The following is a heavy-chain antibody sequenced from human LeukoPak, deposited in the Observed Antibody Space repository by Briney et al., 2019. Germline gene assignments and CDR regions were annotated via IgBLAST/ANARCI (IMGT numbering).Heavy chain of an antibody. J-gene: IGHJ4*02. V-gene: IGHV1-46*03. CDR3: ARADYDFWSGYPHFDY. D-gene: IGHD3-3*01. Sequence: ASVKVSCKASGYTFTSYCMHWVRQAPGQGLEWMGIINPSGGSTSYAQKFQGRVTMTRDTSTSTVYMELSSLRSEDTAVYYCARADYDFWSGYPHFDYWGQGTLVTVSS. CDR2: INPSGGST. CDR1: GYTFTSYC.